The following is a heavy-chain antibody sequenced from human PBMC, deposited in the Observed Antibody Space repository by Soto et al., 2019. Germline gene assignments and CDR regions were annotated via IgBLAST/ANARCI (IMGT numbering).Heavy chain of an antibody. CDR3: ARHFSVDYFDS. V-gene: IGHV4-34*01. CDR1: GGSFSGNY. Sequence: PSETLSLTCGVYGGSFSGNYWSWIRQPPGKGLEWIGEINHSGSTYYNPSLKSRVTISVDTSKNQFSLKLSSVTAADTAVYYCARHFSVDYFDSWGQGALVNVSS. CDR2: INHSGST. J-gene: IGHJ4*02.